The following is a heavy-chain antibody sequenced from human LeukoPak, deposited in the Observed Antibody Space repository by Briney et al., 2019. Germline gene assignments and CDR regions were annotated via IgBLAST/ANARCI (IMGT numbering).Heavy chain of an antibody. CDR3: ARERLGRGFDY. CDR2: IIPIFGTA. CDR1: GGTFSSYA. Sequence: ASVKVSCKASGGTFSSYAINWVRQAPGQGLEWMGGIIPIFGTANYAQKFQGRVTITTDESTSTAYMELSSLRSEDTAVYYCARERLGRGFDYWGQGTLVTVSS. J-gene: IGHJ4*02. D-gene: IGHD7-27*01. V-gene: IGHV1-69*05.